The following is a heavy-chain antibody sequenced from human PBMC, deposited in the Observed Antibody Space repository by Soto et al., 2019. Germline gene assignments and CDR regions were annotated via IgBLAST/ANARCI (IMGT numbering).Heavy chain of an antibody. J-gene: IGHJ4*02. CDR1: GYTFTSYY. CDR3: ARGRDDILNVPSRSGSYYLDY. Sequence: ASVKVSCRASGYTFTSYYMHWVRQAPGQVLEWMGIINPSGGSTSYAQKFQGRVTMTRDTSTSTVYMELSSLRSEDTAVYYCARGRDDILNVPSRSGSYYLDYWGQGTLVTVSS. CDR2: INPSGGST. V-gene: IGHV1-46*01. D-gene: IGHD3-9*01.